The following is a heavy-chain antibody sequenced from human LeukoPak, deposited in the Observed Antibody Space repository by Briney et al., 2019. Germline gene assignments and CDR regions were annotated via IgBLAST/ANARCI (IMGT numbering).Heavy chain of an antibody. D-gene: IGHD6-6*01. CDR1: GYTFTSYH. CDR2: INTNTGNP. J-gene: IGHJ4*02. V-gene: IGHV7-4-1*02. CDR3: ARSIAARSFDF. Sequence: GASVRVSCKASGYTFTSYHMHWARQAPGQGLEWMGWINTNTGNPTYAQGFTGRFVFSLDTSVSTAYLQISSLKAEDTAVYYCARSIAARSFDFWGQGTLVTVSS.